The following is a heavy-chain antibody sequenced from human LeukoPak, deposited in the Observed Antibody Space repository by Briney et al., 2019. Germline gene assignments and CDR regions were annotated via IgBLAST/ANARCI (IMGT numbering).Heavy chain of an antibody. CDR1: GFTFSNAW. Sequence: GGSLRLSCAASGFTFSNAWMSWVRQAPGKGLEWVGRIKSKTDGGTTDYAAPVKGRFTISRDDSKNTLCLQMNSLKTEDTAVYYCTTLYSSSWYGEVYWGQGTLVTVSS. J-gene: IGHJ4*02. D-gene: IGHD6-13*01. CDR3: TTLYSSSWYGEVY. CDR2: IKSKTDGGTT. V-gene: IGHV3-15*01.